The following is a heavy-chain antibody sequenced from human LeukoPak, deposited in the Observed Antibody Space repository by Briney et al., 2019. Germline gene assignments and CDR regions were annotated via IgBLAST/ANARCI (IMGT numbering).Heavy chain of an antibody. CDR3: AKGYCTNGVCSSGGYYFDY. J-gene: IGHJ4*02. D-gene: IGHD2-8*01. V-gene: IGHV3-74*01. CDR1: GFTFSGYW. Sequence: GGSLRLSCAASGFTFSGYWMHWVRQAPGKGLVWVSRINSDGSTTTYADSVKGRFTISRDNAKNTLYLQMNSLRAEDTAVYYCAKGYCTNGVCSSGGYYFDYWGQGTLVTVSS. CDR2: INSDGSTT.